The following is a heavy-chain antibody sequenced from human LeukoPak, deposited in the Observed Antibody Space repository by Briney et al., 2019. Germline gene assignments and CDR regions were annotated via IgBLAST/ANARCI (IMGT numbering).Heavy chain of an antibody. V-gene: IGHV3-7*05. CDR3: ARGGAYDSHGVLDY. CDR1: GFTFSSYW. J-gene: IGHJ4*02. CDR2: IKQDGSEK. Sequence: PGGSLRLSCAASGFTFSSYWMSWVRQAPGKGLEWVANIKQDGSEKYYVDSVKGRFTISRDNAKNSLYLQMNSLRAEDTALYYCARGGAYDSHGVLDYWGQGALVTVSS. D-gene: IGHD5-12*01.